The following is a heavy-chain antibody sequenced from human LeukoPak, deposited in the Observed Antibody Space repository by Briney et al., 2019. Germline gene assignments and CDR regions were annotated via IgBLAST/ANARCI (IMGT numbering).Heavy chain of an antibody. CDR3: VNYGMDV. J-gene: IGHJ6*02. V-gene: IGHV3-64*01. CDR1: GFTFSMYA. CDR2: ISSDGGST. Sequence: GGSLRLSCAASGFTFSMYAMHWVRQAPGKGLEYVAAISSDGGSTYYANSVKGRFTISRDNSKNTLYLQMGSLRAEDMAVYYCVNYGMDVWGQGTTVTVSS.